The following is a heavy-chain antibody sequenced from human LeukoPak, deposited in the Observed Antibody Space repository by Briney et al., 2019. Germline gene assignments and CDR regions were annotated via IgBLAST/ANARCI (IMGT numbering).Heavy chain of an antibody. CDR3: ARPSYSSSSEYYFDC. J-gene: IGHJ4*02. Sequence: GESLKISCKGSGYSFTRYWIAWVRQMPGKGLEWMGIIYPGDSDTRYSPSFQGQVTISADKSINTAYLQWSSLRASDTAMYYCARPSYSSSSEYYFDCWGQGTLVTVSS. CDR2: IYPGDSDT. D-gene: IGHD6-6*01. V-gene: IGHV5-51*01. CDR1: GYSFTRYW.